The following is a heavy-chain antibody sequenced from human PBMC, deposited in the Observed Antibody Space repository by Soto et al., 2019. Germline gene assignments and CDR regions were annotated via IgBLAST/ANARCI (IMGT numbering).Heavy chain of an antibody. Sequence: QVQLVQSGAEVRKSGSSVKVSCKAAGGTFSDYALSWVRQAPGQGLEWMGGIIPMFATTNYAQKFQGRVTITADDSAATAHMELSSLKSEDTAFYYCARGRGIGFSSTWNIYCYYNMDVWGQGTTVTVSS. CDR1: GGTFSDYA. J-gene: IGHJ6*02. D-gene: IGHD6-13*01. CDR3: ARGRGIGFSSTWNIYCYYNMDV. V-gene: IGHV1-69*01. CDR2: IIPMFATT.